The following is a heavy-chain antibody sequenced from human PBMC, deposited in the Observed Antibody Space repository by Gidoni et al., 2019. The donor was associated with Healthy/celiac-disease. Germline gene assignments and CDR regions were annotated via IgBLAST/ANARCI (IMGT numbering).Heavy chain of an antibody. CDR1: GGSFSGYY. CDR2: INHSGSP. J-gene: IGHJ4*02. Sequence: QVQLQQWGAGLLKPSETLSLTCAVYGGSFSGYYWSWIRQPPGKGLELIGEINHSGSPNYNPSLKSRVTISVDTAKNQFSLKLSSVTAADTAVYYCARGGYYYDSSGDFKNYFDYWGQGTLVTVSS. CDR3: ARGGYYYDSSGDFKNYFDY. D-gene: IGHD3-22*01. V-gene: IGHV4-34*01.